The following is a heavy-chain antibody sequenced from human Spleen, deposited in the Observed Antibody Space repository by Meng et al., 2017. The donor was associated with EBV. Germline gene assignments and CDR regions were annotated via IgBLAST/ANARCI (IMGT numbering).Heavy chain of an antibody. CDR2: IKSKTDGGTT. CDR1: GLTFSKTW. J-gene: IGHJ4*02. D-gene: IGHD5-12*01. V-gene: IGHV3-15*01. CDR3: TTNRGSK. Sequence: GRLVESGGGLVKPGGSLRRSCAASGLTFSKTWMTWVRQAPGKGLEWVGRIKSKTDGGTTDYAAPVKGRFTISRDDSKKTLYLQMSSLKTEDTAVYYCTTNRGSKWGQGTLVTVSS.